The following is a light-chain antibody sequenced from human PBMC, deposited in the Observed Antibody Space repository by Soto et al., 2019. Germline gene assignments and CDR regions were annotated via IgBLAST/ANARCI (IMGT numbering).Light chain of an antibody. CDR3: QSYDSSLSGFV. V-gene: IGLV1-40*01. CDR2: GNN. CDR1: SSNIGAGYD. J-gene: IGLJ1*01. Sequence: QSVLTQSPSVSGAPGQRVTISCTGSSSNIGAGYDVHWYQQVPGTAPKLLIYGNNNRPSGVPDRFSGSKSGTSASLAITGLQAEDEADYYCQSYDSSLSGFVFAIGTKLTVL.